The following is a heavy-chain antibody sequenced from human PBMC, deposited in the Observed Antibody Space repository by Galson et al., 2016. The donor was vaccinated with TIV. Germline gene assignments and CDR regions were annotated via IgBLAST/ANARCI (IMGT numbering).Heavy chain of an antibody. CDR1: GYTFTHYF. Sequence: SVKVSCKASGYTFTHYFLHWVRQAPGQGLEWMGRINSYSGGSDYAPKFQGRVTMTRDTSISTAYMDLSRLRSDDTVVYYCARERGPGYCDSTICYGYYGFDVWGQGTTVTVSS. CDR3: ARERGPGYCDSTICYGYYGFDV. CDR2: INSYSGGS. D-gene: IGHD2-2*03. V-gene: IGHV1-2*05. J-gene: IGHJ6*02.